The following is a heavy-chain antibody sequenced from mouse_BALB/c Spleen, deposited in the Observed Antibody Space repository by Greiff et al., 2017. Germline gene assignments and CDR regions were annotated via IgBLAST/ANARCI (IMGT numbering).Heavy chain of an antibody. CDR1: GYTFTSYW. Sequence: QVQLKQSGAELAKPGASVKMSCKASGYTFTSYWMHWVKQRPGQGLEWIGYINPSTGYTEYNQKFKDKATLTADKSSSTAYMQLSSLTSEDSAVYYCASEIYGNWAMDYWGQGTSVTVSS. V-gene: IGHV1-7*01. J-gene: IGHJ4*01. CDR2: INPSTGYT. D-gene: IGHD2-1*01. CDR3: ASEIYGNWAMDY.